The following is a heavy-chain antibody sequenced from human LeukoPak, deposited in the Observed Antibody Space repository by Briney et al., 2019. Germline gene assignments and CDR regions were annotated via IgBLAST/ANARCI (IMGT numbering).Heavy chain of an antibody. V-gene: IGHV3-23*01. CDR3: ARDSSWYRY. CDR1: GFTFSSYA. D-gene: IGHD6-13*01. J-gene: IGHJ4*02. CDR2: ISGSGGST. Sequence: GGSLRLSCAASGFTFSSYAMSWVRQAPGKGLEWVSAISGSGGSTYYADSVKGRFTISRDNAKNSLYLQMNSLRAEDTAVYYCARDSSWYRYWGQGTLVTVSS.